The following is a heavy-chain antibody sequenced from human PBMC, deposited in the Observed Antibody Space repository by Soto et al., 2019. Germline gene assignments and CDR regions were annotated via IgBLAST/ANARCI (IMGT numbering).Heavy chain of an antibody. V-gene: IGHV1-46*01. D-gene: IGHD2-2*01. CDR3: ASFSNLSSTASNWFDP. Sequence: ASVKVSCKASGYTFTSYYMHWVRQAPGQGLEWMGIINPSGGSTSYAQKFQGRVTMTRDTSTSTVYMELSSLRSEDTAVYYCASFSNLSSTASNWFDPWGQGTLVTV. J-gene: IGHJ5*02. CDR1: GYTFTSYY. CDR2: INPSGGST.